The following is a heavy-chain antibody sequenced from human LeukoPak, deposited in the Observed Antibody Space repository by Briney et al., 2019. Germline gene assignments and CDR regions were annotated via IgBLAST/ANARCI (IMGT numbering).Heavy chain of an antibody. J-gene: IGHJ6*03. Sequence: GGSLRLSCAASGFTFSSYWMSWVRQAPGKGLEWVANIKQDGSEKYYVDSVKGRFTISRDNAKNSLYLQMNSLRAEDTAVYYCARVPAADYHYYYYVDVWGKGTTVTVSS. CDR1: GFTFSSYW. V-gene: IGHV3-7*01. CDR2: IKQDGSEK. CDR3: ARVPAADYHYYYYVDV. D-gene: IGHD2-2*01.